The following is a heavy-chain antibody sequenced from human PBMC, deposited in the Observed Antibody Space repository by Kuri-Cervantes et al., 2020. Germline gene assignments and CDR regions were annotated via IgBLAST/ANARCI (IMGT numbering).Heavy chain of an antibody. V-gene: IGHV3-48*01. CDR1: GFTFSSYS. Sequence: GESLKISCAASGFTFSSYSMNWVRQAPGKGLEWVSYISSSSSTIYYADSVKGRFIISRDNSKNTLDLQMNSLRAEDTAVYYCAREVDAFDLWGQGTMVTVSS. J-gene: IGHJ3*01. CDR3: AREVDAFDL. CDR2: ISSSSSTI.